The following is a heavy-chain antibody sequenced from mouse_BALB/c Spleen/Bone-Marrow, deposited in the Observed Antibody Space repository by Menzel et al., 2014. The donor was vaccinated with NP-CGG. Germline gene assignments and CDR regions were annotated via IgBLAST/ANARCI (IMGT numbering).Heavy chain of an antibody. CDR2: IWAGGST. J-gene: IGHJ4*01. Sequence: VKLLESGPGLVAPSQSLSITCTVSGFSLTSYSVHWVRQPPGKGLEWLGVIWAGGSTNYNSALMSRLSISKDNSKSQVFLKMSSLQTDDTAMFYCARDDDSYAMDYWGQGTSVTVS. CDR3: ARDDDSYAMDY. CDR1: GFSLTSYS. D-gene: IGHD2-3*01. V-gene: IGHV2-9*02.